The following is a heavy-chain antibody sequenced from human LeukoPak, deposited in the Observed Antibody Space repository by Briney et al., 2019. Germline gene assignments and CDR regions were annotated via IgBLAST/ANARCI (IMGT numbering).Heavy chain of an antibody. J-gene: IGHJ4*02. D-gene: IGHD5-18*01. CDR3: AREGRGYSYGALNY. CDR1: GFTFSSYS. Sequence: GGSLRLSCAASGFTFSSYSMKWVRQAPGKGLEWVSYISSSSSTICYADSVKGRFTISRDNAKNSLYLQMNSLRDEDTAVYYCAREGRGYSYGALNYWGQGTLVTVSS. V-gene: IGHV3-48*02. CDR2: ISSSSSTI.